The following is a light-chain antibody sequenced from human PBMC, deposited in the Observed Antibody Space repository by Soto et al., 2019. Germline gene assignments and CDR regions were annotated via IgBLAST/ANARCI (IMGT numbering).Light chain of an antibody. J-gene: IGKJ1*01. CDR1: QRILHSNGYNY. CDR3: MQALQTPRT. Sequence: DIVMTQSPISLPVTPGEPASISCRSGQRILHSNGYNYLDWYLQKPGQSPQLMIYLGSNRASGVPDRFSGSRSGTDCTLKISRVEAEDVGVYYCMQALQTPRTLGQGTKVDIK. CDR2: LGS. V-gene: IGKV2-28*01.